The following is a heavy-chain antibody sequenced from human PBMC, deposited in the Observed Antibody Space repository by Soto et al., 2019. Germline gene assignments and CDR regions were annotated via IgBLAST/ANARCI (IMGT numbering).Heavy chain of an antibody. CDR3: AREPFDLCGYMDV. V-gene: IGHV1-69*01. Sequence: QEELVQSGAEVKKPGSSVNVSCKASGGTFASYSITWVRQAPGQRLEWMGEIIPLLKTVNYAQKFQGRVTITGDAYTSTVYMAISKLKSDDTAVYYCAREPFDLCGYMDVWGNGTTVTVAP. J-gene: IGHJ6*04. D-gene: IGHD6-25*01. CDR1: GGTFASYS. CDR2: IIPLLKTV.